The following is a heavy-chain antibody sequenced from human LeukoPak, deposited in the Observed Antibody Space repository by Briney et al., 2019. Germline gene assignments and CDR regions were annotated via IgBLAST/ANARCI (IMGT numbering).Heavy chain of an antibody. CDR2: IKQDGSEK. CDR1: GFTFSSYW. D-gene: IGHD6-6*01. J-gene: IGHJ6*03. CDR3: ARVGSSSSPFYYYYYYMDV. V-gene: IGHV3-7*01. Sequence: PGGSLRLSCAASGFTFSSYWMSWVRQAPGKGLEWVANIKQDGSEKYYVDSVKGRFTISRDNAKNSLYLQMNSLRAEDTAVYYCARVGSSSSPFYYYYYYMDVWGKGTTVTVSS.